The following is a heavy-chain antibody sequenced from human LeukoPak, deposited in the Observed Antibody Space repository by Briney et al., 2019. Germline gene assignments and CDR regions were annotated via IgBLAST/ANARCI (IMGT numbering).Heavy chain of an antibody. D-gene: IGHD2-2*01. CDR1: GFTFGSYA. CDR3: AKGCTSTNCYVDY. CDR2: ISGSGGST. V-gene: IGHV3-23*01. J-gene: IGHJ4*02. Sequence: PGGSLRLSCAASGFTFGSYAMSWVRQAPGKGLEWVSAISGSGGSTYYADSVKGRFTISRDNSKNTLYLQMNSLRAEDTALYYCAKGCTSTNCYVDYWGQGTLVTVSS.